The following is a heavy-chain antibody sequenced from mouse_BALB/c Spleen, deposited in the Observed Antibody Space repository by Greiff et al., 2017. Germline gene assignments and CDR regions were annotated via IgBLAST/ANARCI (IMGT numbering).Heavy chain of an antibody. J-gene: IGHJ3*01. CDR1: GYTFTSYV. CDR2: INPYNDGT. Sequence: VQLKQSGPELVKPGASVKMSCKASGYTFTSYVMHWVKQKPGQGLEWIGYINPYNDGTKYNEKFKGKATLTSDKSSSTAYMELSSLTSEDSAVYYSARDYSGSGFAYWGQGTLVTVSA. CDR3: ARDYSGSGFAY. V-gene: IGHV1-14*01. D-gene: IGHD1-1*01.